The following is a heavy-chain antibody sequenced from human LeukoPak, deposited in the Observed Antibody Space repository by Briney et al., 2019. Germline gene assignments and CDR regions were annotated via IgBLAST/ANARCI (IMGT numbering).Heavy chain of an antibody. Sequence: GRSLRLYCAAYGFTFSSYGMHRVRQAQTKGLDRAAVILYDGSNKYYADSVKGRFTISRDNSKNTLYLQMNSLRAEDTAVYYCAKDVLHYDSSGYYYIFDYWGQGTLVTVSS. V-gene: IGHV3-30*18. CDR1: GFTFSSYG. D-gene: IGHD3-22*01. CDR3: AKDVLHYDSSGYYYIFDY. J-gene: IGHJ4*02. CDR2: ILYDGSNK.